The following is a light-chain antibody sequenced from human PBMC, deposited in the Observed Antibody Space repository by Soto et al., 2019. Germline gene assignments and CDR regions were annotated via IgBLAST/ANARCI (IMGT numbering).Light chain of an antibody. CDR2: TNN. V-gene: IGLV1-44*01. Sequence: QSVLTQPPSASGTPGQRVTISCSGSSSNIGSNTVHWYQQLPGTAPKLLIYTNNQRPSGVPDRFSGSKSGASASLAISGLQSEDEADYYCAALDDSLNGLVFGTGTKLTVL. J-gene: IGLJ1*01. CDR1: SSNIGSNT. CDR3: AALDDSLNGLV.